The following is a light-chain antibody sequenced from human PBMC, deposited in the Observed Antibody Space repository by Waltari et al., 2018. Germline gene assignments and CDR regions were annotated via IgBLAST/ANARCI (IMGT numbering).Light chain of an antibody. V-gene: IGLV2-23*02. Sequence: QSALTQPASVSGSPGQSITISCTGTSSDVGNYNLVSWFRQHPGQAPKLVVYKISRRPSGVSERFSGAKSGHTASLTIAVLHLEDEAVYYCCSYAVGGSWVFGGGTTMTVL. J-gene: IGLJ3*02. CDR1: SSDVGNYNL. CDR2: KIS. CDR3: CSYAVGGSWV.